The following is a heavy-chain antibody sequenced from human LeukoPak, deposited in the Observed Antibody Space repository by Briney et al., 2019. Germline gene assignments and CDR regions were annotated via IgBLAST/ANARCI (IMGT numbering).Heavy chain of an antibody. CDR1: GFSFSSYG. V-gene: IGHV3-33*01. CDR2: IWYDGSSK. D-gene: IGHD4-11*01. Sequence: GGSLRLSCTASGFSFSSYGMHWVRQAPGKGLEWVAVIWYDGSSKYYADSVKGRFTISRDNAKNSLYLQMNSLRAEDTAVYYCARDTGPTDYWGQGTLVTVSS. J-gene: IGHJ4*02. CDR3: ARDTGPTDY.